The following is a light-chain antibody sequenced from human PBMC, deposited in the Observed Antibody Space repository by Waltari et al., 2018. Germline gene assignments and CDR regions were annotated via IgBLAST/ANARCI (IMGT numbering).Light chain of an antibody. CDR3: QQYGSSPYT. CDR2: GAS. Sequence: EIVLTQSPGPLSLSPGERATLSCRASQSVSSSYLAWYQQKPGQAPRLLIYGASSRATGIPDRFSGSGSGTDFTLTISRLEPEDFAVYYCQQYGSSPYTFAQGTKLEIK. J-gene: IGKJ2*01. CDR1: QSVSSSY. V-gene: IGKV3-20*01.